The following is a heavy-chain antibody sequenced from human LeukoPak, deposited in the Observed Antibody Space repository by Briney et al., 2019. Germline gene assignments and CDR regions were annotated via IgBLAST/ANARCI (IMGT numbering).Heavy chain of an antibody. Sequence: SQTLSLTCTVSGGSISSGGYYWSWIRQPPGKGLEWIGYIYHSGSTYYNPSLKSRVTISVDRSKNQFSLKLSSVTAADTAVYYCARDLSLGYDFWSGYTDAFDIWGQGTMVTVSS. CDR3: ARDLSLGYDFWSGYTDAFDI. J-gene: IGHJ3*02. CDR2: IYHSGST. V-gene: IGHV4-30-2*01. CDR1: GGSISSGGYY. D-gene: IGHD3-3*01.